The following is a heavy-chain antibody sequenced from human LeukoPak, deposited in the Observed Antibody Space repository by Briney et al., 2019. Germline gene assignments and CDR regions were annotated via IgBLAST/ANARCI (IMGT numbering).Heavy chain of an antibody. CDR1: GFTFSGSA. D-gene: IGHD6-19*01. CDR3: AREGGSSGWYGAFDI. Sequence: PGGSLRLSCAASGFTFSGSAMHWVRQASGKGLEWVGRIRSKANSYATAYAASVKGRFTISRDDSKNTAYLQMNSLRAEDTAVYYCAREGGSSGWYGAFDIWGQGTMVTVSS. J-gene: IGHJ3*02. V-gene: IGHV3-73*01. CDR2: IRSKANSYAT.